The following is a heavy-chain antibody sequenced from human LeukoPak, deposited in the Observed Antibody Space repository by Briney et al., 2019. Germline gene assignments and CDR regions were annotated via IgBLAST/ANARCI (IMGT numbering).Heavy chain of an antibody. Sequence: SSETLSLTCAVNGGAFSAYYWTWIRQSPGKGLEWIGEINPSGSANYHPSLKSRVTTSLDTSNNQFSLRLRSVTAADTAVYYCARGTNGPRLNYWGQGTLVTVSS. J-gene: IGHJ4*02. D-gene: IGHD5-12*01. CDR1: GGAFSAYY. CDR2: INPSGSA. CDR3: ARGTNGPRLNY. V-gene: IGHV4-34*01.